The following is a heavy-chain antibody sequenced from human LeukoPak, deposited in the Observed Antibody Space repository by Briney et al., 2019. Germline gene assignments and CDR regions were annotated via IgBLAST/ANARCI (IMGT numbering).Heavy chain of an antibody. V-gene: IGHV3-23*01. CDR2: ISGSGGST. Sequence: GGSLRLSCAASGFTFSSYAMSWGRQAPGKGLEWVSAISGSGGSTYYADSVKGRFTISRDNSKNTLYLQMNSLRAEDTAVYYCAKEADDWLLTPGFGAFDIWGQGTMVTVSS. J-gene: IGHJ3*02. CDR1: GFTFSSYA. CDR3: AKEADDWLLTPGFGAFDI. D-gene: IGHD3-9*01.